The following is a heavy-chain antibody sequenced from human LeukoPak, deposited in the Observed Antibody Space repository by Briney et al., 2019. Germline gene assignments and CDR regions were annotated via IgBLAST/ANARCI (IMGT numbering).Heavy chain of an antibody. CDR3: ACSSSWFHYYYCYYMDV. Sequence: PGGSLILSCASSEFTYSSYAMSWVRKAPGKGLEWVTAYSGSGGSTYYADSEKGRFIFSRDNSKNTRYLQMNSLRAEDTAVYYCACSSSWFHYYYCYYMDVWGKGTTVTVSS. CDR2: YSGSGGST. CDR1: EFTYSSYA. J-gene: IGHJ6*03. V-gene: IGHV3-23*01. D-gene: IGHD6-13*01.